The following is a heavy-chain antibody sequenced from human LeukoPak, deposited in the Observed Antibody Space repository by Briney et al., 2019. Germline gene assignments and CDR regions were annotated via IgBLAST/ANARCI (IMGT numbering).Heavy chain of an antibody. J-gene: IGHJ4*02. CDR1: GGSISSSSYY. V-gene: IGHV4-39*01. CDR3: ARRIAEGGSRAFDY. D-gene: IGHD6-13*01. Sequence: SETLSLTCTVSGGSISSSSYYWGWIRQPPGKGLERIGSIYYSGSTYYNPSLQRRVTISVDTSHNQFSLQLSSVTAADTAVYYCARRIAEGGSRAFDYRGQGTLVTVSS. CDR2: IYYSGST.